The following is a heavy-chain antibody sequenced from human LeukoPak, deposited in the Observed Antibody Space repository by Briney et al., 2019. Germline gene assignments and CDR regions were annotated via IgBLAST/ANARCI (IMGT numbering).Heavy chain of an antibody. V-gene: IGHV3-7*01. CDR2: IKQDGSEK. J-gene: IGHJ4*02. CDR1: GFTFSSYW. Sequence: GGSLRLSCAASGFTFSSYWMSWVRQAPGKGLEWEANIKQDGSEKYYVDSVKGRFTISRDNAKNSLYLQMNSLRAEDTAVYYCARARRGYCSGGSCYRGLNYFDYWGQGTLVTVSS. CDR3: ARARRGYCSGGSCYRGLNYFDY. D-gene: IGHD2-15*01.